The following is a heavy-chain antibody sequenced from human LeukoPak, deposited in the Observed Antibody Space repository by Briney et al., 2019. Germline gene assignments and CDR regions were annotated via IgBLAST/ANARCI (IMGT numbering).Heavy chain of an antibody. D-gene: IGHD3-10*01. CDR2: ISFDGTKK. CDR3: ACGSRNYSSFDY. Sequence: GGSLRLSCAASGLSFSTYGMHWVRQAPGKGLEWVTIISFDGTKKYYADSVKGRFNISRDNSKNTVFLHMSSLRTEDTAVYYCACGSRNYSSFDYWGQGTLVTVSS. V-gene: IGHV3-30*03. J-gene: IGHJ4*02. CDR1: GLSFSTYG.